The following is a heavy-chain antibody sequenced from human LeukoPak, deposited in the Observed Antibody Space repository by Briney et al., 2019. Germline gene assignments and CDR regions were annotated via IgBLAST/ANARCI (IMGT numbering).Heavy chain of an antibody. D-gene: IGHD1-7*01. CDR3: AGYELPSPPYYYYYMDV. J-gene: IGHJ6*03. Sequence: PSQTLSLTCTVSSGSISSSNYYWSWIRQPAGKGLEWIGRISTIGITNYNPSLNSRVTISIDTSKNQFSLKLSSVTAADTAVYYCAGYELPSPPYYYYYMDVWGKGTTVTVSS. CDR1: SGSISSSNYY. CDR2: ISTIGIT. V-gene: IGHV4-61*02.